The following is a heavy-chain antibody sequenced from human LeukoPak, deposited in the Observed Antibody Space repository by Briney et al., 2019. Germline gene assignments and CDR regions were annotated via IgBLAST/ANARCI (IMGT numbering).Heavy chain of an antibody. V-gene: IGHV4-30-4*01. CDR2: TYYSGST. D-gene: IGHD3-22*01. Sequence: SETLSLTCTVSGGTISSGDYYWSWIRQPPGKGLEWIGYTYYSGSTYYNPSLKSRATISVDTSKNQFSLKLTSVTAADTAVYYCARPYYYDSRIDPWGQGTLVTVSS. CDR3: ARPYYYDSRIDP. CDR1: GGTISSGDYY. J-gene: IGHJ5*02.